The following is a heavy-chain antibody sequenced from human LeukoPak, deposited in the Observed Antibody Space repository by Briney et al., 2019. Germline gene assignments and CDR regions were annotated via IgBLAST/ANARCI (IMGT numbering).Heavy chain of an antibody. Sequence: GGSLRLSCAASGFTFSSYGMSWVRQAPGKGLEWVSGISGSGGSTYYADSVKGRFTISRDNSKNTLYLQMNSLRAEDTAVYYCAKTTGRDGYNLAYWGQGTLVTVSS. CDR2: ISGSGGST. CDR1: GFTFSSYG. J-gene: IGHJ4*02. CDR3: AKTTGRDGYNLAY. D-gene: IGHD5-24*01. V-gene: IGHV3-23*01.